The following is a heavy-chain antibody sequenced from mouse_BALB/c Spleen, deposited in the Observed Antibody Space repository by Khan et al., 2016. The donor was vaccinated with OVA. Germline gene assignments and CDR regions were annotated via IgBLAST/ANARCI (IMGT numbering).Heavy chain of an antibody. V-gene: IGHV5-17*02. CDR2: ISSGSSTI. CDR1: GFTFSSFG. D-gene: IGHD2-1*01. Sequence: EVELVESGGGLVQPGGSRKLSCAASGFTFSSFGMHWVRQAPKKGLEWVAYISSGSSTIYYVDSVKGRFTISRDSPTNTLFLQMTSLRSEDTAMDCGARLGGNFRCYFDFWGEGTSVTVSS. J-gene: IGHJ1*01. CDR3: ARLGGNFRCYFDF.